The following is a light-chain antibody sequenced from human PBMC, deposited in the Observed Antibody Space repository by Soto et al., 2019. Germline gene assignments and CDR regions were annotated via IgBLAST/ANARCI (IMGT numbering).Light chain of an antibody. CDR1: SSDVGAYNY. CDR2: EVR. V-gene: IGLV2-14*01. CDR3: SSYRSSTTFV. J-gene: IGLJ1*01. Sequence: QSALTQPASVSGSPGQSITISCTGTSSDVGAYNYVSWYQQYPGKDPKVIIFEVRKRPSGVSNRFSGSKSGDTASLTISGLQAEDEADYYCSSYRSSTTFVFGTGTKVTVL.